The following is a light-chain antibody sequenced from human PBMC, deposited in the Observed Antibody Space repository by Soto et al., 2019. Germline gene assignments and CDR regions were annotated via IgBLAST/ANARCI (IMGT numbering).Light chain of an antibody. CDR1: SSDVGGYKF. CDR2: DVN. J-gene: IGLJ1*01. V-gene: IGLV2-14*01. CDR3: CSYTSGSRYV. Sequence: QSALTQPASVSGSPGQSITISCTGTSSDVGGYKFVSWYQQHPGKAPKFLIYDVNVRPSGVSDRFSGSKSGNTASLTISGLQAADEADYYCCSYTSGSRYVFGTGTKLTVL.